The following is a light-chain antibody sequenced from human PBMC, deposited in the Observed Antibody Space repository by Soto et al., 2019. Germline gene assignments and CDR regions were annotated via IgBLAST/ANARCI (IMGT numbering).Light chain of an antibody. CDR3: QQYNNWPPIT. J-gene: IGKJ5*01. CDR1: HSVSSN. Sequence: ILIAQSPATLSVSPVEGATLSCMASHSVSSNLAWYQQKPGQAPRLLIYGASTRATGIPARFSGSGSGTEFTLTVSSLQSEDFGIYYCQQYNNWPPITFGQGTRLEIK. CDR2: GAS. V-gene: IGKV3D-15*01.